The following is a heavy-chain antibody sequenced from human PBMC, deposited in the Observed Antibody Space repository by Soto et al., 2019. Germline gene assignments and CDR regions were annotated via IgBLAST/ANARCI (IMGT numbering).Heavy chain of an antibody. CDR2: IIPIFGTA. CDR1: GGTFSSYA. CDR3: ARNRGLELRGVHYGMDV. Sequence: GASVKVSCKASGGTFSSYAISWVRQAPGQGLEWMEGIIPIFGTANYAQKFQGRVTITADKSTSTAYMELSSLRSEDTAVYYCARNRGLELRGVHYGMDVWGQGTTVTVSS. V-gene: IGHV1-69*06. D-gene: IGHD1-7*01. J-gene: IGHJ6*02.